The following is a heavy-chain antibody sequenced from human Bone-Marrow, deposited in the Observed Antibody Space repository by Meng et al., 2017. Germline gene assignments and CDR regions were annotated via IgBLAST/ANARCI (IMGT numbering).Heavy chain of an antibody. V-gene: IGHV3-11*01. CDR1: GFTFSAHF. J-gene: IGHJ4*02. Sequence: LVGVGGGLVKPGGSLRVPFSASGFTFSAHFMSWIRQAPGKGLEWVSYISGSGNTIYYADSVKGRFTISRDNADNSLFLQMTSLRAEDTAVYYCARDSSGAYDYWGQGTLVTVSS. CDR3: ARDSSGAYDY. D-gene: IGHD1-26*01. CDR2: ISGSGNTI.